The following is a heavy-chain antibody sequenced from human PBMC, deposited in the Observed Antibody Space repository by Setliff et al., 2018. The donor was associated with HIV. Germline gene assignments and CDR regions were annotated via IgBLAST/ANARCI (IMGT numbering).Heavy chain of an antibody. CDR1: GFTFGDYA. D-gene: IGHD3-22*01. CDR3: AKVGLYDSFGYANGLPDAFDA. Sequence: GGSLRLSCTASGFTFGDYAMNWVRQAPGKGLEWVSAISGSGSSTYYADSVKGRFTISRDNSKNTLYLQMNGLRAEDTAVYYCAKVGLYDSFGYANGLPDAFDARGQGTMVTISS. V-gene: IGHV3-23*01. CDR2: ISGSGSST. J-gene: IGHJ3*01.